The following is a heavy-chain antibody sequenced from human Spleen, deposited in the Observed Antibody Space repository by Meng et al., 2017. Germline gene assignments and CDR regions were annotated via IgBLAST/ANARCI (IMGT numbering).Heavy chain of an antibody. D-gene: IGHD6-6*01. CDR1: GGSFSGYY. V-gene: IGHV4-34*01. CDR3: ARGLLLAALRN. Sequence: QVQLSQWGAGLLKPSEPLSLTCAVYGGSFSGYYWSWIRQPPGKGLEWIGEINHSGGTNYNPSLKSRVTISVDMSKNQFSLKLSSVTAADTAVYYCARGLLLAALRNWGQGTLVTVSS. CDR2: INHSGGT. J-gene: IGHJ4*02.